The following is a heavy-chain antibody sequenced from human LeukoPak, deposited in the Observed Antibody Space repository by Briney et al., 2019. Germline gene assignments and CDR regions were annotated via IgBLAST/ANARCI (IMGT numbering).Heavy chain of an antibody. V-gene: IGHV3-7*03. D-gene: IGHD5-12*01. J-gene: IGHJ6*04. CDR2: INQDGSEK. Sequence: GGSLRLSCAASGFTFSTYWMTWVRQAPGKGLECVANINQDGSEKYYVDSVKGRFTISRDNAKNSLYLQMNSLRAEDTAVYYCARGGVATIHYYYGMDVWGKGTTVTVSS. CDR1: GFTFSTYW. CDR3: ARGGVATIHYYYGMDV.